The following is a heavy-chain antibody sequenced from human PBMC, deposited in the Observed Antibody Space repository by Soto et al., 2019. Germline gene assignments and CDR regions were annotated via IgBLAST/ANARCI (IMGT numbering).Heavy chain of an antibody. J-gene: IGHJ4*02. Sequence: EVQLLESGGGLVQPGGSLRLSCAASGFTFSSYAMSWVRQAPGKGLEWVSAISGSGGSTYYADSVKGRFTISRDNSKNSLYLQMNSLRAEATAVYYCAKDMVRGVIPPILDSWGQGTLVTVSS. D-gene: IGHD3-10*01. CDR1: GFTFSSYA. CDR3: AKDMVRGVIPPILDS. CDR2: ISGSGGST. V-gene: IGHV3-23*01.